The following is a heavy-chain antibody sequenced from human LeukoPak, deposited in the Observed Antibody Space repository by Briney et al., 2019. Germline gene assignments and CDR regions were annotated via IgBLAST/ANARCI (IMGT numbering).Heavy chain of an antibody. Sequence: PSETLSLTCTVSGVSISSGSYYWGWIRQPPGKGLEWSGSIYYSGSTYYDPSLKSRTTITVNRSKNQLFLNLRPVTAADTAVYYCARASGGWSPYFDYWGQGTLVTVSS. D-gene: IGHD6-19*01. CDR1: GVSISSGSYY. CDR3: ARASGGWSPYFDY. J-gene: IGHJ4*02. V-gene: IGHV4-39*07. CDR2: IYYSGST.